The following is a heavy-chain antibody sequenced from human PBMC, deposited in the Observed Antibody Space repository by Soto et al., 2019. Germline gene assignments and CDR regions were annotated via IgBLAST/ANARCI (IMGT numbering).Heavy chain of an antibody. CDR1: GFTFSSYG. J-gene: IGHJ5*02. V-gene: IGHV3-30*18. CDR3: AKDGQYSSSLGWFDP. Sequence: QVQLVESGGGVVQPGRSLRLSCAASGFTFSSYGMHWVRQAPGKGLEWVAVISYDGSNKYYADSVKGRFTISRDNSKNTPYLQMNSLRAEDTAVYYCAKDGQYSSSLGWFDPWGQGTLVTVSS. D-gene: IGHD6-6*01. CDR2: ISYDGSNK.